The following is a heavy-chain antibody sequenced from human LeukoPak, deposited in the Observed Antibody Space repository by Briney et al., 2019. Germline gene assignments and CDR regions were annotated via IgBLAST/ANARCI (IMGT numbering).Heavy chain of an antibody. CDR3: ARQLLYQYSFDY. CDR1: GGTFSSYA. V-gene: IGHV1-69*05. J-gene: IGHJ4*02. CDR2: IIPIFGTA. D-gene: IGHD2-2*02. Sequence: SVKVSCKASGGTFSSYAISWVRQAPGQGLEWMGGIIPIFGTANYAQKFQGRVTITTDESTSTAYMELSSLRSEDTAVYYCARQLLYQYSFDYWGQGTLVTVSS.